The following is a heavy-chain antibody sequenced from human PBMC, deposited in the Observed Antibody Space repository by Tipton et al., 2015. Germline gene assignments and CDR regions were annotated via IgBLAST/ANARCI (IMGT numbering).Heavy chain of an antibody. CDR3: ARGGPTIWNWFDP. CDR2: INPDSGDT. V-gene: IGHV1-2*02. D-gene: IGHD3-9*01. Sequence: QLVQSGAEVKQPGASVKVSCKASGYIFNGYYIHWVRQAPGQGLEWMGWINPDSGDTDYGQKFKGRVSMTRDTSISTAYMELSRLTSADTAVYYCARGGPTIWNWFDPWGQGTLVTVSS. J-gene: IGHJ5*02. CDR1: GYIFNGYY.